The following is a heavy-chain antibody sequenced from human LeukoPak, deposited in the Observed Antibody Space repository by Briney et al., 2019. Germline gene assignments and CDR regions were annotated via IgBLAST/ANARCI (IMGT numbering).Heavy chain of an antibody. CDR2: ISYDGSNK. CDR3: ARVKDCSSTSCYNLDY. CDR1: GFTFSSYA. D-gene: IGHD2-2*01. Sequence: PGGSLRLSCAASGFTFSSYAMHWVRQAPGKGLEWVAVISYDGSNKYYADSVKGRFTISRDNSKNTLYLQMNSPRAEDTAVYYCARVKDCSSTSCYNLDYWGQGTLVTVSS. V-gene: IGHV3-30*04. J-gene: IGHJ4*02.